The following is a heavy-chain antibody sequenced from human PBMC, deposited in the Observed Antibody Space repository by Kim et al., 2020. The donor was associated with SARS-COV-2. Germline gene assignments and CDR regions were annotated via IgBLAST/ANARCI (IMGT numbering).Heavy chain of an antibody. V-gene: IGHV1-8*01. CDR1: GYTFTDYD. Sequence: ASVKVSCKASGYTFTDYDINWVRQATGQGPEWMGWMNPYSVNTGYAQKFQGRVTMTRDTTVNTAYLDLSGLRSDDRAVYYCARGDRYCRSSSCYNYWGQGTLVTVSS. CDR2: MNPYSVNT. D-gene: IGHD2-2*02. CDR3: ARGDRYCRSSSCYNY. J-gene: IGHJ4*02.